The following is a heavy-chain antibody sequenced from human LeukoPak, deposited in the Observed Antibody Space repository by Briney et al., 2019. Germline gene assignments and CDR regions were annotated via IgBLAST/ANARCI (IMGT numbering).Heavy chain of an antibody. CDR3: ARGPSYYYDSRGYFDY. CDR1: TMSIKNYY. J-gene: IGHJ4*02. CDR2: IFDSGTT. V-gene: IGHV4-59*01. Sequence: SETLSLTCNVSTMSIKNYYWSWIRQFPGKGLEWIGYIFDSGTTNYNPSLESRVTISADMSKNQFSLKLSSVTAADTAVYYCARGPSYYYDSRGYFDYWGQGTLVTVSS. D-gene: IGHD3-22*01.